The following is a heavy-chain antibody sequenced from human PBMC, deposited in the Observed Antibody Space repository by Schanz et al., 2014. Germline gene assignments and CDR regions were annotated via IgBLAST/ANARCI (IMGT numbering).Heavy chain of an antibody. CDR1: GFTFSTYA. CDR2: ISAGGTNT. Sequence: EVQLVESGGGLVQPGGSLRLSCAASGFTFSTYAMTWVRQAPGKGLEWVSSISAGGTNTYYADSVKGRFTLSRDNSKNTLYLQMNSLRAEDTAIYYCAKGRTVWSGSDRKYYFDYWGQGTLVTVSS. D-gene: IGHD1-26*01. J-gene: IGHJ4*02. V-gene: IGHV3-23*04. CDR3: AKGRTVWSGSDRKYYFDY.